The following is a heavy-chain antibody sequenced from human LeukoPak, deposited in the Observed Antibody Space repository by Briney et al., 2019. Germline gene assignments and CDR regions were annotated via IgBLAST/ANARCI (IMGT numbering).Heavy chain of an antibody. J-gene: IGHJ4*02. CDR3: ARSVGATMRKNLYFDY. Sequence: KPSETLSLTCTVSGGSISSYYWSWIRQPPGKGLEWIGYIYYSGSTNYNPSLKSRVTISVDTSKNQFSLKLSSVTAADTAVYYCARSVGATMRKNLYFDYWGQGTLVTVSS. V-gene: IGHV4-59*08. CDR1: GGSISSYY. CDR2: IYYSGST. D-gene: IGHD1-26*01.